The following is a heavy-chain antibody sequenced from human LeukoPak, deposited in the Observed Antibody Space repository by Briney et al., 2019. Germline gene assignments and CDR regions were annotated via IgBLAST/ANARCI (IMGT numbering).Heavy chain of an antibody. D-gene: IGHD2-15*01. V-gene: IGHV3-48*04. CDR3: ARDRSGGSRYFDY. Sequence: GGSLRLSCAASGFTFSSYSMNWVRQAPGKGLEWVSYISSSSSTIYYADSVKGRFTISRDNAKNSLYLQMNSLRAEDTAVYYCARDRSGGSRYFDYWGQGTLVTVSS. CDR2: ISSSSSTI. J-gene: IGHJ4*02. CDR1: GFTFSSYS.